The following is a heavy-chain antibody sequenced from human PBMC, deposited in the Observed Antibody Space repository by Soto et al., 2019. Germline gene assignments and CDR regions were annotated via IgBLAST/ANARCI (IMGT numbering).Heavy chain of an antibody. J-gene: IGHJ5*02. Sequence: GASVKVSRKASGYTFTSYGISWVRQAPGQGLEWMGWISAYNGNTNYAQKLQGRVTMTTDTSTSTAYMELRSLRSDDTAVYYCARAARSTVVTVYNWFDPWGQGTLVTVSS. CDR1: GYTFTSYG. D-gene: IGHD2-15*01. CDR2: ISAYNGNT. V-gene: IGHV1-18*01. CDR3: ARAARSTVVTVYNWFDP.